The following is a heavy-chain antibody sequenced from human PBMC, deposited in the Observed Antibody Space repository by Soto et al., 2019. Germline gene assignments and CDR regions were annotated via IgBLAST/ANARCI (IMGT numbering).Heavy chain of an antibody. Sequence: EVQLLESGGGLVQPGGSLRLSCAASGFTFSSYAMSWVRQAPGKGLEWVSAISGSGGSTYYADSVKGRFTISRDSSKNTLYLQMNSLRAEDTAVYYCAKDSLYGDPALDYFDYWGQGTLVTVSS. CDR1: GFTFSSYA. CDR2: ISGSGGST. V-gene: IGHV3-23*01. CDR3: AKDSLYGDPALDYFDY. J-gene: IGHJ4*02. D-gene: IGHD4-17*01.